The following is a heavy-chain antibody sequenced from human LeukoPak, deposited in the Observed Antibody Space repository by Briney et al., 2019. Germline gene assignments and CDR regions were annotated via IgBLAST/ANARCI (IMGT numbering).Heavy chain of an antibody. J-gene: IGHJ5*02. CDR1: GGSISSYY. Sequence: SETLSLTCTVSGGSISSYYWSWIRQPAGKGLEWIGYIYYSGSTNYNPSLKSRVTISVDTSKNQFSLKLSSVTAADTAVYYCARLIAARHPLGFDPWGQGTLVTVSS. CDR3: ARLIAARHPLGFDP. V-gene: IGHV4-59*08. D-gene: IGHD6-6*01. CDR2: IYYSGST.